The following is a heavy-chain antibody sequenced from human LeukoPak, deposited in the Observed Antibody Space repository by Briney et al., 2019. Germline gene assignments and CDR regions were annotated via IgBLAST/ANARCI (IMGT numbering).Heavy chain of an antibody. V-gene: IGHV3-30*04. D-gene: IGHD4-17*01. CDR2: ISYDGSNK. CDR1: GFTFSSYA. Sequence: GRSLRLSCAASGFTFSSYAMHWVRQAPGKGLEWVAVISYDGSNKYYADSVKGRFTISRDNSKNALYLQMNSLRAEDTAVYYCAKDSMTTVYFDFWGQGTLVTVSS. J-gene: IGHJ4*02. CDR3: AKDSMTTVYFDF.